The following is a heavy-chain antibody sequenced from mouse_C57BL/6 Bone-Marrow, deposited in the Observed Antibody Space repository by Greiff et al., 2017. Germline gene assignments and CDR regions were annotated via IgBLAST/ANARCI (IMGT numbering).Heavy chain of an antibody. CDR3: ATILLRYYYAMDY. V-gene: IGHV1-80*01. J-gene: IGHJ4*01. Sequence: QVPLQQSGAELVKPGASVKISCKASGYEFSSYWMNWVKQRPGKGLEWIGQIYSGDGVTNYNGQFKGTATLTADKSSSPAYIQLSSLTSEDSAVYFCATILLRYYYAMDYWGQGTSVTVSS. CDR2: IYSGDGVT. D-gene: IGHD1-1*01. CDR1: GYEFSSYW.